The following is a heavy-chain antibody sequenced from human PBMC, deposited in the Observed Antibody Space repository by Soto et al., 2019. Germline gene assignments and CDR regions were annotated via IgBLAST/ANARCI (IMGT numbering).Heavy chain of an antibody. CDR3: ARGPDYDFWSGYTWFDS. J-gene: IGHJ5*01. Sequence: GGSLRLSCAASGFTFSSYSMNWVRQAPGKGLEWVSYISSSSSTIYYADSVKGRFTISRDNAKNSLYLQMNSLRAEDTAVYYCARGPDYDFWSGYTWFDSWGQGTLVTVSS. D-gene: IGHD3-3*01. CDR1: GFTFSSYS. V-gene: IGHV3-48*01. CDR2: ISSSSSTI.